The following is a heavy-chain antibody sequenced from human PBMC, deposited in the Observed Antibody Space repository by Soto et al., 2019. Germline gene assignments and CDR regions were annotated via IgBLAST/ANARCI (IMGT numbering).Heavy chain of an antibody. CDR2: IYYSGST. Sequence: QVQLQESGPGLVKPSETLSLTCTVSGDSISRYYWTWIRQPPGKGLEWIGYIYYSGSTNYNPSLTSRVTISVDTSKNQFSLKLSSVTAADTAVYYCARYYVETFDYWGQGTLVIVSS. D-gene: IGHD1-26*01. V-gene: IGHV4-59*08. CDR3: ARYYVETFDY. CDR1: GDSISRYY. J-gene: IGHJ4*02.